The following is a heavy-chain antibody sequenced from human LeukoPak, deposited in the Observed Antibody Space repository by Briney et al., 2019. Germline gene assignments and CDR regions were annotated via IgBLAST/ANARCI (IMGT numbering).Heavy chain of an antibody. V-gene: IGHV1-69*13. Sequence: ASVKVSCKASGGTFSSYAISWVRQAPGQGLEWMGGIIPIFGTANYAQKFQGRVTITADESTSTAYMELSSLRSEDTAVYYCARARYCSGGSCPNYFGYWGQGTLVTVSS. CDR2: IIPIFGTA. D-gene: IGHD2-15*01. CDR3: ARARYCSGGSCPNYFGY. CDR1: GGTFSSYA. J-gene: IGHJ4*02.